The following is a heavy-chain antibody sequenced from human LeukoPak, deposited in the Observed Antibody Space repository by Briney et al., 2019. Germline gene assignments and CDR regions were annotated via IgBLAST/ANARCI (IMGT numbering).Heavy chain of an antibody. CDR2: ISSSSSYI. CDR3: AKGGIFGARIFDY. V-gene: IGHV3-21*01. CDR1: GFTFSSYS. J-gene: IGHJ4*02. Sequence: GGSLRLSCAASGFTFSSYSMNWVRQAPRKGLEWVSSISSSSSYIYYADSVKGRFTISRDNAKNSLYLQMNSLRAEDTAVYYCAKGGIFGARIFDYWGQGTLVTVSS. D-gene: IGHD3-3*01.